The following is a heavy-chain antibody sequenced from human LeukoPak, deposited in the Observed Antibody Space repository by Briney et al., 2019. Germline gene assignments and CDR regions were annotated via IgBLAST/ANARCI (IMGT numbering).Heavy chain of an antibody. J-gene: IGHJ4*02. V-gene: IGHV1-18*01. D-gene: IGHD3-10*01. Sequence: ASVKVSCKASGYSFTSYGISWVRQAPGQGLEWMGWISAYNGNTNYAQRLQGRVTMTTDTSISTAYMELSRLRSDDTAVYYCARSYGSGSYSFDYWGQGTLVTVSS. CDR2: ISAYNGNT. CDR3: ARSYGSGSYSFDY. CDR1: GYSFTSYG.